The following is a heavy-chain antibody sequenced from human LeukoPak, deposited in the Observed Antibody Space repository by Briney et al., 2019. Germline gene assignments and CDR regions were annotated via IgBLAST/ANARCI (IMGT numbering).Heavy chain of an antibody. D-gene: IGHD3-22*01. CDR2: INAGNGNT. CDR3: ARYQEAVAAFDI. J-gene: IGHJ3*02. V-gene: IGHV1-3*01. CDR1: GYTFTSYA. Sequence: ASVKVSCKASGYTFTSYAMHWVRQAPGQRLEWMGWINAGNGNTKYSQKFQGRVTITRDTSASTAYMELSSLRSEDTAVYYCARYQEAVAAFDIWGQGTMVTVSS.